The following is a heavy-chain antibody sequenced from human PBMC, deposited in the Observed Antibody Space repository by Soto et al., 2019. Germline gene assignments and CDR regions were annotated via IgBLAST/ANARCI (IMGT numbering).Heavy chain of an antibody. D-gene: IGHD3-10*01. V-gene: IGHV4-34*01. CDR1: GGSFSGYY. CDR2: INHSGST. Sequence: PSETLSLTCAAYGGSFSGYYWSWIRQPPGKGLEWIGEINHSGSTNYNPSLKSRVTISVDTSKNQFSLKLSSVTAADTAVYYCARAPYYYGSGRYYYQLYDYWGQRTLVTVPS. J-gene: IGHJ4*02. CDR3: ARAPYYYGSGRYYYQLYDY.